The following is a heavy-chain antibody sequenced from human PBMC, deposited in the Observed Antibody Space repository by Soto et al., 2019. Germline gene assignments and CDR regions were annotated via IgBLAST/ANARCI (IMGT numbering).Heavy chain of an antibody. Sequence: PSETLSLTRSVSGDSIKSSDSFWGLIPQAPGKGLEWIGYINSSGRAYYKPSLKSRVSISIDTSTNQFSLRLTSVTVADTAVYFCARFSTLGKDYGVDVWGQGTTVTVSS. J-gene: IGHJ6*02. CDR3: ARFSTLGKDYGVDV. CDR2: INSSGRA. D-gene: IGHD2-2*01. V-gene: IGHV4-30-4*01. CDR1: GDSIKSSDSF.